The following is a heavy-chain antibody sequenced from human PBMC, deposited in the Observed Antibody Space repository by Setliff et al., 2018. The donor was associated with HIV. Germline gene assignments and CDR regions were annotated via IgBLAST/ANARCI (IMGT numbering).Heavy chain of an antibody. V-gene: IGHV1-2*02. CDR2: MHPNSGAT. Sequence: ASVKVSCKPSGYTFTNYDINWVRQAAGQGLQWMGWMHPNSGATKYAQKFRDRVTLTGDTSISTASMELSSLKSDDTAMYYCTRDYAHYFDFWGQGTLVTVSS. CDR1: GYTFTNYD. CDR3: TRDYAHYFDF. D-gene: IGHD3-16*01. J-gene: IGHJ4*02.